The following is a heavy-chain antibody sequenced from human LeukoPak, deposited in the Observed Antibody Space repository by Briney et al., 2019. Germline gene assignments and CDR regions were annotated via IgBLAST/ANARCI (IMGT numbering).Heavy chain of an antibody. Sequence: GGSLRLSCTASGFTFGDYAMSWVRQAPGKGLEWVAVISYDGSNKYYADSVKGRFTISRDNSKNTLYLQMNSLRAEDTAVYYCARDQGPYSTGVDYWGQGTLVTVSS. CDR2: ISYDGSNK. CDR1: GFTFGDYA. J-gene: IGHJ4*02. V-gene: IGHV3-30*04. D-gene: IGHD7-27*01. CDR3: ARDQGPYSTGVDY.